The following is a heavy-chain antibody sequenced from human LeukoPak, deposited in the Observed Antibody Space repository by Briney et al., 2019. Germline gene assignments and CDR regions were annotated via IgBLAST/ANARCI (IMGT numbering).Heavy chain of an antibody. V-gene: IGHV1-46*01. J-gene: IGHJ3*02. CDR3: ARDGGKDAFDI. D-gene: IGHD2-15*01. Sequence: GASVKVSCKASGYTFTGYFIHWVRQAPGQGLEWMGIINPSGGSTSYAQKFQGRVTMTRDTSTSTVYMELSSLRSEDTAVYYCARDGGKDAFDIWGQGTMVTVSS. CDR1: GYTFTGYF. CDR2: INPSGGST.